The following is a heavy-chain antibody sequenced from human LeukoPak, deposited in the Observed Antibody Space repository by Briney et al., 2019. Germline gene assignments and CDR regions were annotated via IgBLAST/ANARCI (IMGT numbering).Heavy chain of an antibody. CDR2: ISSSGSTM. V-gene: IGHV3-48*01. J-gene: IGHJ4*02. D-gene: IGHD4-17*01. CDR1: GFIFSSYS. Sequence: PGGSLRLSCAASGFIFSSYSINWVRQAPGKGLELVSFISSSGSTMYYADSVKGRFTISRDNAKNSLYLQMNSLRAEDTAVYYCARENFGDVFDYWGQGTLVTVSS. CDR3: ARENFGDVFDY.